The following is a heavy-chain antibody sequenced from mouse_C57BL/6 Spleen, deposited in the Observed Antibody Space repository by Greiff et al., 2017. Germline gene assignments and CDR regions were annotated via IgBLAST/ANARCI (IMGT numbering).Heavy chain of an antibody. Sequence: QVQLQQSGAELVKPGASVKISCKASGYAFSSYWMNWVKQRPGKGLEWIGQIYPGDGDTNYNGKFKGKATLTADKSSSTAYMQLSSLTSEDSAVXFCARPPFITTVEGDWYFDVWGTGTTVTVSS. J-gene: IGHJ1*03. D-gene: IGHD1-1*01. CDR2: IYPGDGDT. CDR1: GYAFSSYW. CDR3: ARPPFITTVEGDWYFDV. V-gene: IGHV1-80*01.